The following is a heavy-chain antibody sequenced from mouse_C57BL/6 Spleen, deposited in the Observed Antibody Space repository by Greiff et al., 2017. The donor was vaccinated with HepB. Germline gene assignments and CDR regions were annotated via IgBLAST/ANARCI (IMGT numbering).Heavy chain of an antibody. J-gene: IGHJ3*01. V-gene: IGHV1-22*01. Sequence: VQLQQSGPELVKPGASVKMSCKASGYTFTDYNMHWVKQSHGKSLEWIGYINPNNGGTSYNQKFKGKATLTVNKSSSTAYMELRSLTSEDSAVYYCARSIYDGYYVWFAYWGQGTLATVSA. D-gene: IGHD2-3*01. CDR1: GYTFTDYN. CDR2: INPNNGGT. CDR3: ARSIYDGYYVWFAY.